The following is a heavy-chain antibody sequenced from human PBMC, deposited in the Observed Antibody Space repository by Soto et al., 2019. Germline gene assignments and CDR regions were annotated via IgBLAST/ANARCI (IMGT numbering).Heavy chain of an antibody. V-gene: IGHV1-69*06. D-gene: IGHD3-9*01. Sequence: SVHVSCKASGGTFSSYAINWVRQAPGQGLEWMGGIIPIFGTANYAQKFQGRVTITADKSTSTAYMELSSLRSEDTVVYYCARGQDYDILTGYNWLDTWAKGTLVTVS. CDR2: IIPIFGTA. J-gene: IGHJ5*02. CDR1: GGTFSSYA. CDR3: ARGQDYDILTGYNWLDT.